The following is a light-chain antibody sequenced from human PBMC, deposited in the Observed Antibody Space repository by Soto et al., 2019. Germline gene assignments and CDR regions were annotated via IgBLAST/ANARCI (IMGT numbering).Light chain of an antibody. CDR1: QSGSGN. CDR3: QQYKNWPPL. J-gene: IGKJ3*01. CDR2: GAS. Sequence: EIVMTQSPATLSVSPGERATLSSRASQSGSGNLAWYQQKPGQGPRLLIYGASTRATVIPARFSGSGSGTEFTLTISSVQSEDFAVYYCQQYKNWPPLFGPGTKVDIK. V-gene: IGKV3-15*01.